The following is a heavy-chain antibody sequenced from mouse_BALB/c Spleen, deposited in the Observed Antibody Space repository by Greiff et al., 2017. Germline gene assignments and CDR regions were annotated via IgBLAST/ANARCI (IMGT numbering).Heavy chain of an antibody. CDR3: AREILRSYAMDY. CDR2: ISSGGST. D-gene: IGHD1-1*01. V-gene: IGHV5-6-5*01. J-gene: IGHJ4*01. CDR1: GFTFSSYA. Sequence: EVKLMESGGGLVKPGGSLKLSCAASGFTFSSYAMSWVRQTPEKRLEWVASISSGGSTYYPDSVKGRFTISRDNARNILYLQMSSLRSEDTAMYYCAREILRSYAMDYWGQGTSVTVSS.